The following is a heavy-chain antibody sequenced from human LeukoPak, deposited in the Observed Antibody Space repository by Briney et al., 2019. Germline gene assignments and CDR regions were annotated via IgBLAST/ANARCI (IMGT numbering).Heavy chain of an antibody. D-gene: IGHD3-10*01. CDR1: GGSISSYY. CDR2: IYYSGST. J-gene: IGHJ5*02. V-gene: IGHV4-59*01. Sequence: PSETLSLTCTVSGGSISSYYWSWIRQPPGKGLEWIGYIYYSGSTNYNPSLKSRVTISVDTSKNQFSLKLSSVTVADTAVYYCARERLWFGEFSPNWFDPWGQGTLVTVSS. CDR3: ARERLWFGEFSPNWFDP.